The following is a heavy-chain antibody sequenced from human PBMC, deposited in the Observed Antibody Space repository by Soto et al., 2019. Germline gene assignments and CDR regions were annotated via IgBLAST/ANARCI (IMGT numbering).Heavy chain of an antibody. CDR2: IYPGDSDT. J-gene: IGHJ6*02. D-gene: IGHD1-7*01. V-gene: IGHV5-51*01. CDR3: ASRTGTTGYYYGMAV. CDR1: GYSFTSYW. Sequence: PGESLKISCKGSGYSFTSYWIVWVRQMPGKGLEWMGIIYPGDSDTRYSPSFQGQVSISADKSISTAYLQWSSLKASDTAIYYCASRTGTTGYYYGMAVWGQGTPVTVSS.